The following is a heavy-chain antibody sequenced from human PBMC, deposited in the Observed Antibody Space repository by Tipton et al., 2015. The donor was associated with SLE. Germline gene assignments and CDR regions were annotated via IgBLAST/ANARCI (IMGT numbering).Heavy chain of an antibody. J-gene: IGHJ4*02. D-gene: IGHD3-16*01. CDR1: GGSITSGTYY. CDR3: ARDHYGSLDY. CDR2: SSGSA. V-gene: IGHV4-61*02. Sequence: TLSLTCTVSGGSITSGTYYWTWIRQPAGKGLEWIGHSSGSATYNPSLKSRVTISVDTPKNQFSLKMTSVTAADTAVYYCARDHYGSLDYWGQGMLVTVSS.